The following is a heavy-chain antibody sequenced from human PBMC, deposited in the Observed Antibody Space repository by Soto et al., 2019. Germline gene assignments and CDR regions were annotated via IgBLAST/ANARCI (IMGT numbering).Heavy chain of an antibody. CDR1: GFTFSSYW. CDR2: INSDGSST. CDR3: ARGIAAAVLT. D-gene: IGHD6-13*01. V-gene: IGHV3-74*01. J-gene: IGHJ5*02. Sequence: EVQLVESGGGLVQPGGSLRLSCAASGFTFSSYWMHWVRQAPGKGLVWVSRINSDGSSTSYADSVKCRFTISRDNAKNTLYLHMNRRRAEDTAVYYCARGIAAAVLTWGQGTLVAVSS.